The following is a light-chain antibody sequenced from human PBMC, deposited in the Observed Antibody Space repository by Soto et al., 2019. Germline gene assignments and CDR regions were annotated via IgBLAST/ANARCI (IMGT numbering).Light chain of an antibody. V-gene: IGLV2-11*01. J-gene: IGLJ1*01. Sequence: QSVLTQPRSVSGSPGQSVTISRTGTSSDVGGYNYVSWYQHHSGKAPKLLIYEVTNRPSGISDRFSGSKSVNTASLTISGLQAEDESDYYCGSYSSTDTPFVFGTGTKVTVL. CDR1: SSDVGGYNY. CDR3: GSYSSTDTPFV. CDR2: EVT.